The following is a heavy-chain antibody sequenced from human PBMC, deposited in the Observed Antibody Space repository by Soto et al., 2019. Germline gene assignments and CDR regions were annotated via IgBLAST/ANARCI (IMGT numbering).Heavy chain of an antibody. CDR1: GGSVSSGSYY. CDR2: IYYSGST. Sequence: SETLSLTCTVSGGSVSSGSYYWSWIRQPPGKGLEWIGYIYYSGSTNYNPSLKSRVTISVDTSKNQCSLKLSSVTDADTAVYYCARVCLNWFDPWGQGTLVTVSS. D-gene: IGHD3-16*01. CDR3: ARVCLNWFDP. J-gene: IGHJ5*02. V-gene: IGHV4-61*01.